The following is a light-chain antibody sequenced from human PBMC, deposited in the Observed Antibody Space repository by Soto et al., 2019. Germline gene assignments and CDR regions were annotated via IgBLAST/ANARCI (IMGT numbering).Light chain of an antibody. CDR1: SSDVGSYNL. CDR3: CSYAGSNTFV. Sequence: QSALTQPASVSGSPGQSITISCTGTSSDVGSYNLVSWYQHHPGKAPKLMIYEGSKRPSGVSNRFSGSKPGNTASLTISGLQAEDEADYFCCSYAGSNTFVFGTGTKV. J-gene: IGLJ1*01. CDR2: EGS. V-gene: IGLV2-23*01.